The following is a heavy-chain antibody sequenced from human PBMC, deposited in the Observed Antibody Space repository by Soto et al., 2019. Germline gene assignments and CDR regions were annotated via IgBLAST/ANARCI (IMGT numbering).Heavy chain of an antibody. CDR3: ARESNYYDSSGYSFDY. D-gene: IGHD3-22*01. CDR2: IYSGGST. CDR1: GFTVSSNY. V-gene: IGHV3-66*01. Sequence: PRGSLRLSCAASGFTVSSNYMSWVRQAPGKGLEWVSVIYSGGSTYYADSVKGRFTISRDNSKNTLYLQMNSLRAEDTAVYYCARESNYYDSSGYSFDYWGQGTLVTVSS. J-gene: IGHJ4*02.